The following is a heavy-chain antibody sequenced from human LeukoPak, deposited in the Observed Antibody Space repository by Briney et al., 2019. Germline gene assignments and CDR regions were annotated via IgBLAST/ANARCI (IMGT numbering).Heavy chain of an antibody. CDR1: GFTFSSYA. J-gene: IGHJ2*01. CDR2: ISYDGSNK. V-gene: IGHV3-30*04. Sequence: PGGSLRLSCAASGFTFSSYAMHWVRQAPGKGLEWVAVISYDGSNKYYADSMKGRFTISRDNSKNTLYLQMNSLRAEDTAVYYCARVNRYGDYVYWYFDLWGRGTLVTVSS. D-gene: IGHD4-17*01. CDR3: ARVNRYGDYVYWYFDL.